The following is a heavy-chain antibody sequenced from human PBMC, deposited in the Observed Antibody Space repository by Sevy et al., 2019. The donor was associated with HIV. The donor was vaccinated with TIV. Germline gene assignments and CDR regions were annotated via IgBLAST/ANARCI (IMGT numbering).Heavy chain of an antibody. CDR3: ARGRYFDWFPYYFDY. V-gene: IGHV4-39*01. D-gene: IGHD3-9*01. CDR1: GGFISSSSNF. J-gene: IGHJ4*02. CDR2: IYYSGST. Sequence: SETLSLTCTVSGGFISSSSNFWGWIRQPPGKGLEWIGNIYYSGSTYYTLSLKGPVTISVNTSKNQFSLELSSVTAADTAVYYCARGRYFDWFPYYFDYWGQGTLVTVSS.